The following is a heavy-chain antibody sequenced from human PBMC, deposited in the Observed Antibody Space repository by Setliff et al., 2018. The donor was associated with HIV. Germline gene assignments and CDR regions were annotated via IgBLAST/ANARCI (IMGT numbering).Heavy chain of an antibody. CDR1: GLSLITSGVG. CDR2: IYWDDDK. D-gene: IGHD3-22*01. CDR3: AHTRGVSSGYYYNDAFDI. J-gene: IGHJ3*02. Sequence: SGPTLVNPTQTLTLTCTLSGLSLITSGVGVGWIRQLPGKALEWLALIYWDDDKRYSPSLKSRLTMNKDTSKNQVLLIMTNMDPVDTATYYCAHTRGVSSGYYYNDAFDIWGQGTMVTVSS. V-gene: IGHV2-5*02.